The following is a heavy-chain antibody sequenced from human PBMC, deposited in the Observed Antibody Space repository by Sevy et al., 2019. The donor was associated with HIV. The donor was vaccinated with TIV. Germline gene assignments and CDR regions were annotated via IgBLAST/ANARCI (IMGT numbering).Heavy chain of an antibody. CDR3: ASTMGVDDGSAAGFVK. CDR2: IWADGSNK. J-gene: IGHJ4*02. Sequence: GGSLRLSCIASGFDFSTYGMHWVRQAPGKGLEWVAVIWADGSNKFYADSVKGRLTISRDNSKNTLFLEMNVLGAEDMAIYYCASTMGVDDGSAAGFVKWGQGTLVTVSS. CDR1: GFDFSTYG. V-gene: IGHV3-33*01. D-gene: IGHD2-15*01.